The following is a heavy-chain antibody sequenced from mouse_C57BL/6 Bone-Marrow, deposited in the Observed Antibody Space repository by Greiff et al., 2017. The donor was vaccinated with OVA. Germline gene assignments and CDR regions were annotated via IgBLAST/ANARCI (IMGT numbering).Heavy chain of an antibody. CDR3: ARRGAAQVDY. Sequence: QVQLQQSGPELVKPGASVKISCKASGYAFSSSWMNWVKQRPGKGLEWIGRIYPGDGDTNYNGKFKGKATLTADKSSSTAYMQLSSLTSEDSAVYFCARRGAAQVDYWGQGTTLTVSS. D-gene: IGHD3-2*02. J-gene: IGHJ2*01. CDR2: IYPGDGDT. V-gene: IGHV1-82*01. CDR1: GYAFSSSW.